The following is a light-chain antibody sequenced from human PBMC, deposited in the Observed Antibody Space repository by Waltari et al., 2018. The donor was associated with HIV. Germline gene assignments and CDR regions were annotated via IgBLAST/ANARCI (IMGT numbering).Light chain of an antibody. CDR2: DDS. CDR1: NIGRKR. V-gene: IGLV3-21*04. Sequence: SYVLTQPPSVSVAPGKTARITCGGNNIGRKRVHWYQQKPGQAPVLVIYDDSDRPSGIPERLSGSNSGNTATLTISRVEAGDEADYYCQVWDSSSDHGVFGGGTKLTVL. J-gene: IGLJ2*01. CDR3: QVWDSSSDHGV.